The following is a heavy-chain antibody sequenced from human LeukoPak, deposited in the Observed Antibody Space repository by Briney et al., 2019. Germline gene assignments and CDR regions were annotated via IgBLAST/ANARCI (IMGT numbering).Heavy chain of an antibody. CDR3: AAGIRFGGPYYYYYGMDV. D-gene: IGHD3-10*01. CDR1: GYTLTELS. J-gene: IGHJ6*02. CDR2: FDPEDGET. V-gene: IGHV1-24*01. Sequence: ASVKVSCKVSGYTLTELSMHWVRQAPGKGLEWMGGFDPEDGETIYAQKFQGRVTMTEDTSTDTAYMELSSLRSEDTAVYYCAAGIRFGGPYYYYYGMDVWGQGTTVTVS.